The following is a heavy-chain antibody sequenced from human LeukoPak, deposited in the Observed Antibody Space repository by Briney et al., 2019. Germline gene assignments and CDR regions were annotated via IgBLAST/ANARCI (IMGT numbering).Heavy chain of an antibody. CDR2: IIPIFGTA. V-gene: IGHV1-69*13. D-gene: IGHD3-3*01. J-gene: IGHJ4*02. CDR1: GGTFSSYA. CDR3: ASGEGPIFGVVVYDFDY. Sequence: SVKVSCKASGGTFSSYAISWVRQAPGQGLEWMGGIIPIFGTANYAQKFQGRVTITADESTSTAYMELSSLRSEDTAVYYCASGEGPIFGVVVYDFDYWGQGTLVTVSS.